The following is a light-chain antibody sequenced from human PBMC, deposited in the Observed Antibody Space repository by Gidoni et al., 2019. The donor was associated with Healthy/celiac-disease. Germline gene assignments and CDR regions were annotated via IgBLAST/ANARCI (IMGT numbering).Light chain of an antibody. V-gene: IGLV3-19*01. CDR3: NSRDSSGNLWV. J-gene: IGLJ3*02. CDR1: SLRSYY. Sequence: SSELTQDTAVSVALGQTVRITGQGDSLRSYYASWYQQKPGQAPVLGIYGKNNRPSGIPDRFSGSSSGNTASLTITGAQAEDEADYYCNSRDSSGNLWVFGGGTKLTVL. CDR2: GKN.